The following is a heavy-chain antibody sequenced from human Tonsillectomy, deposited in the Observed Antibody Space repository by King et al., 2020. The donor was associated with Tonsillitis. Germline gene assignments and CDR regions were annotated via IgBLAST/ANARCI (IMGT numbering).Heavy chain of an antibody. D-gene: IGHD5-12*01. CDR1: EFTFSSYW. Sequence: VQLVESGGGLVQPGGSLRLSCAASEFTFSSYWMSWVRQAPGKGLEWVANIKQDGSEKYYVDSVEGRFTISRDNANNSLYLQMNSLRAEDTAVYYCARGYSAYDTDYQYYYALDVWGQGTTVTVSS. CDR2: IKQDGSEK. J-gene: IGHJ6*02. CDR3: ARGYSAYDTDYQYYYALDV. V-gene: IGHV3-7*03.